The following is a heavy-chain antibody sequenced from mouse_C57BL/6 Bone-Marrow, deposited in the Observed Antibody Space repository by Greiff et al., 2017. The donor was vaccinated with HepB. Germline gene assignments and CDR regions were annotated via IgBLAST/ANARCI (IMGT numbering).Heavy chain of an antibody. D-gene: IGHD1-2*01. CDR3: ERPITTAWYFDV. CDR2: IYPGSGST. Sequence: QVQLQQPGAELVKPGASVKMSCKASGYTFTSYWITWVKQRPGQGLEWIGDIYPGSGSTNYNEKFKSKATLTVDTSSSTAYMQLSSLTSEDSAVYYCERPITTAWYFDVWGTGTTVTVSS. CDR1: GYTFTSYW. V-gene: IGHV1-55*01. J-gene: IGHJ1*03.